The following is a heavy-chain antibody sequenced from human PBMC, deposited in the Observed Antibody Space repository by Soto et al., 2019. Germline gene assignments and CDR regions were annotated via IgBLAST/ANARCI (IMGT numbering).Heavy chain of an antibody. Sequence: QVRLVQSGAEVKKPGASVKVTCKTSGYTFTDAYIHWVRQAPGQGLEWLGWINPKNGGTNYAQKFQGRVTMTRDTSSSTAFMELSSLNSNDTAVYYCAREEGTELDFWGQGTLVTVSS. D-gene: IGHD1-7*01. CDR2: INPKNGGT. J-gene: IGHJ4*02. CDR1: GYTFTDAY. CDR3: AREEGTELDF. V-gene: IGHV1-2*02.